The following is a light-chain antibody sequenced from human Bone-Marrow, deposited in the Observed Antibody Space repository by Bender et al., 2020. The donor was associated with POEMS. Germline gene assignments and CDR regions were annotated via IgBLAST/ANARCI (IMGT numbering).Light chain of an antibody. Sequence: QSALTQPASVSGSPGQSITISCTGTTNDIGDYNYVSWYQQHPGQAPKLMIFDVRNRPSGVSNRFSGSKSGNTASLTISGLQAEDEADYYCSSYTSSNTNVFGTGTKVTVL. CDR1: TNDIGDYNY. CDR3: SSYTSSNTNV. CDR2: DVR. J-gene: IGLJ1*01. V-gene: IGLV2-14*03.